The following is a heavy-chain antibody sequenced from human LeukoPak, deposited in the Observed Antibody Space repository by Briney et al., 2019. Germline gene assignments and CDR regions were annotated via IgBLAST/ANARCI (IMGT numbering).Heavy chain of an antibody. CDR3: AREGQLWLGYYFDY. Sequence: GGSLRLSCGASGFTFSSYAMSWVRQAPGKGLEWVSAISGSDYTTYYADSVKGRFTLSRDNSKNTLYLQMNSLRAEDTAVYYCAREGQLWLGYYFDYWGQGTLVTVSS. CDR1: GFTFSSYA. CDR2: ISGSDYTT. J-gene: IGHJ4*02. V-gene: IGHV3-23*01. D-gene: IGHD5-18*01.